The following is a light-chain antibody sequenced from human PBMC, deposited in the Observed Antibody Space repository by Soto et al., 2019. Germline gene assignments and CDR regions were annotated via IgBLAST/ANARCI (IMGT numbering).Light chain of an antibody. Sequence: EIVLTRSPGTLSLSPGEIATLSCRASQSVSNNYLSWYQQKPGQAPRILIYGESNRATGIPDRLSGSGSGTDLNLTISRLQSEDFAVYYCQKRSNWPITCGQGTRLEIK. CDR3: QKRSNWPIT. J-gene: IGKJ5*01. CDR2: GES. CDR1: QSVSNNY. V-gene: IGKV3D-20*02.